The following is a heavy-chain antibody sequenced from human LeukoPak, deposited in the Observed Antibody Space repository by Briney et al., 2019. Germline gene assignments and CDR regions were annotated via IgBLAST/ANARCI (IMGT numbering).Heavy chain of an antibody. J-gene: IGHJ5*02. CDR1: GGSISSSSYY. CDR2: IYYSGST. D-gene: IGHD3-10*01. CDR3: ASRAGTMVRGVIIAGWFDP. Sequence: SETLSLTCTVSGGSISSSSYYWGWIRQPPGKGLEWIGSIYYSGSTYYNPSLKSQVTISVDTSKNQFSLKLSSVTAADTAVYYCASRAGTMVRGVIIAGWFDPWGQGTLVTVSS. V-gene: IGHV4-39*01.